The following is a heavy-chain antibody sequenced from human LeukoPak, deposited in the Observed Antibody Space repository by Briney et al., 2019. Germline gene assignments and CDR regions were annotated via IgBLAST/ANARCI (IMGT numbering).Heavy chain of an antibody. CDR3: AKGYSSSWYDYLDY. D-gene: IGHD6-13*01. Sequence: GGSLRLSCAASGFTFSSYVMSWVRQAPGKGLEWVSAIGGTGSSTYYADSVKGRFTISRDNSKNTLYLQMNSLRAEDTALYYCAKGYSSSWYDYLDYWGQGTLVTVSS. CDR2: IGGTGSST. V-gene: IGHV3-23*01. CDR1: GFTFSSYV. J-gene: IGHJ4*02.